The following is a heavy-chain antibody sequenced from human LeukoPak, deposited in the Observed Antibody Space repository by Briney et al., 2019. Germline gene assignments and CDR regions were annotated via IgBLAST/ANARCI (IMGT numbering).Heavy chain of an antibody. D-gene: IGHD1-26*01. CDR3: ARTQSQSGSYRYYFGY. J-gene: IGHJ4*02. Sequence: SETLSLTCTVSGASVGSAGYYWSWIRQPPGGGLEWIGYVYYISNTNYNPSLKSRVTMSVNPSENQFSLKLNPVTAADTAMYYCARTQSQSGSYRYYFGYWGQGTLVTVSS. CDR2: VYYISNT. CDR1: GASVGSAGYY. V-gene: IGHV4-61*08.